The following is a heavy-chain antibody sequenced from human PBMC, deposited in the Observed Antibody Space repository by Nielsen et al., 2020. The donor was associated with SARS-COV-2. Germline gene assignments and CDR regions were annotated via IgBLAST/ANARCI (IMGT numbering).Heavy chain of an antibody. CDR2: ISSADST. CDR3: ARVGDYGAKD. CDR1: GFAVSSNY. D-gene: IGHD4-23*01. Sequence: GESLKISCAASGFAVSSNYMSWVRQAPGKGLEWVSLISSADSTYYIDSVKGRFTISRDNSNNTLYLQMNSLIAEDTAVYYCARVGDYGAKDWGQGTLVTVSS. J-gene: IGHJ4*02. V-gene: IGHV3-53*01.